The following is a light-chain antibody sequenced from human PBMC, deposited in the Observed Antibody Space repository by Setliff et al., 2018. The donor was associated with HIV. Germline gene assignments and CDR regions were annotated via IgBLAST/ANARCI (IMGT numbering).Light chain of an antibody. V-gene: IGLV2-23*02. J-gene: IGLJ1*01. CDR1: SSNVGKYDL. CDR3: CSYAGSTTLDV. CDR2: EVS. Sequence: QSALTQPVSVSGSPGQSITISCTGNSSNVGKYDLVAWYRQHPGKAPELTIYEVSKRPAGVSKRFSGSKAGNAASLTISGLQSDDEGDYYCCSYAGSTTLDVFGSGTKVTV.